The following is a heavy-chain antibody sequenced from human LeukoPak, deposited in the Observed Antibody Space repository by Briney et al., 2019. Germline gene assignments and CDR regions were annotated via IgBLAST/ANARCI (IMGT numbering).Heavy chain of an antibody. CDR2: ISYDGSNK. V-gene: IGHV3-30*03. CDR1: GFTFSSYG. CDR3: ATGRAYLEY. Sequence: GGSLRLSCAASGFTFSSYGMHWVRQAPGKGLEWVAVISYDGSNKYCADSVKGRFTISRDNAKNSLYLQMNSLRAEDTAVYYCATGRAYLEYWGQGTLVTVSS. J-gene: IGHJ4*02.